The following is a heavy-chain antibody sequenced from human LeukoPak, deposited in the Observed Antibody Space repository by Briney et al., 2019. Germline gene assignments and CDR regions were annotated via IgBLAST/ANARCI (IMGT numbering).Heavy chain of an antibody. Sequence: SETLSLTCTVSGGSISSYYWSWIRQPPGKGLEWIGYIYYSGSTNYNPSLKSRVTISVDTSKNQFSLKLSSVTAADTAVYYCARRRRIAAARIFDYWGQGTLVTVSS. CDR1: GGSISSYY. D-gene: IGHD6-13*01. CDR2: IYYSGST. J-gene: IGHJ4*02. CDR3: ARRRRIAAARIFDY. V-gene: IGHV4-59*08.